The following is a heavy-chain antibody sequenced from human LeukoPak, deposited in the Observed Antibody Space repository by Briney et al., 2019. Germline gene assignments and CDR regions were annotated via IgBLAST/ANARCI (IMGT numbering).Heavy chain of an antibody. D-gene: IGHD6-19*01. V-gene: IGHV4-4*07. J-gene: IGHJ4*02. CDR1: GASISSYY. CDR2: IDGSGNT. Sequence: PSETLSLTCTVSGASISSYYWSWIPQPAGKGLEWIGRIDGSGNTNYNPSLKSRISVSVDTSKNQVSLKLSYVTAADTAVYYCARDGGSGWFDYWGQGTLVTVSS. CDR3: ARDGGSGWFDY.